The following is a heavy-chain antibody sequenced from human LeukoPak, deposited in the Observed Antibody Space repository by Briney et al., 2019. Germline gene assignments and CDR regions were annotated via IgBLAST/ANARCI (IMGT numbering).Heavy chain of an antibody. D-gene: IGHD3-3*01. CDR3: ARGAFDFWSGYSKYYFDY. CDR2: IYYSGST. V-gene: IGHV4-59*11. J-gene: IGHJ4*02. CDR1: GGSISSHY. Sequence: PSETLSLTCTVSGGSISSHYWSWIRQPPGKGLEWIGYIYYSGSTNYNPSLKSRVTISVDTSKNQFSLKLSSVTAADTAVYYCARGAFDFWSGYSKYYFDYWGQGTLVTVSS.